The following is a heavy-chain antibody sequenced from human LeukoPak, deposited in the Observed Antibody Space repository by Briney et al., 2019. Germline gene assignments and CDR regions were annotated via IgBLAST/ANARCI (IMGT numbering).Heavy chain of an antibody. CDR1: GFTFGDYA. J-gene: IGHJ4*02. D-gene: IGHD2-2*01. Sequence: GGSLRLSCTASGFTFGDYAMSWVRQAPGKGLEWVGFIRSKAYGGTTEYAASVKGRFTISRDDSKSIAYLQMNSLKTEDTAVYYCTRGYYCSSTSCYKSPFDYWGQGTLVTVSS. CDR2: IRSKAYGGTT. V-gene: IGHV3-49*04. CDR3: TRGYYCSSTSCYKSPFDY.